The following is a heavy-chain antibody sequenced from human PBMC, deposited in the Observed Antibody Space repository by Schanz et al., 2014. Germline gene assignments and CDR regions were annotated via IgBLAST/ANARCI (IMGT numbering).Heavy chain of an antibody. Sequence: EVQLVESGGELIQPGGSLRLSCEASGFTFSRYWMHWVRRAPGKGLEWVSRLNFDETYTSYADSVKGRFTISRDNAKNTVYLQMTSLRVEDTAIYYCARGNTIFGVVILGWLDPWGQGTLVTVSS. V-gene: IGHV3-74*01. CDR3: ARGNTIFGVVILGWLDP. J-gene: IGHJ5*02. CDR1: GFTFSRYW. D-gene: IGHD3-3*01. CDR2: LNFDETYT.